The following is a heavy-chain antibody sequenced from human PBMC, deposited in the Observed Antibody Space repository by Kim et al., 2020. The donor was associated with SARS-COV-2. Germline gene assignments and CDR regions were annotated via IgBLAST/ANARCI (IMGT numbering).Heavy chain of an antibody. V-gene: IGHV3-9*01. D-gene: IGHD3-10*01. CDR1: GFTFGGYA. Sequence: GGSLRLSCAASGFTFGGYAMHWVRQAPGKGLEWVAGICCDSGSIDYADSVKGRFTISRDNSKNSLYLQMNSLRPEDTALYYCAKDIRLGRSGCFDYWGQGTLVTVSS. J-gene: IGHJ4*02. CDR2: ICCDSGSI. CDR3: AKDIRLGRSGCFDY.